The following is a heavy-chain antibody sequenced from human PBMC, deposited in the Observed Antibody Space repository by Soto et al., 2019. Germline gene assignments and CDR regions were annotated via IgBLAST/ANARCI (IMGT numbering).Heavy chain of an antibody. CDR2: IIPIFGTA. J-gene: IGHJ6*02. CDR1: GGTFSSYA. D-gene: IGHD2-2*02. Sequence: SVKVSCKASGGTFSSYAISWVRQAPGQGLEWMGGIIPIFGTANYAQKFQGRVTITADESTSTAYMELSSLRSEDTAVYYCATNAIVVVPAAIPHYYYYGMDVWGQGTTVTVSS. CDR3: ATNAIVVVPAAIPHYYYYGMDV. V-gene: IGHV1-69*13.